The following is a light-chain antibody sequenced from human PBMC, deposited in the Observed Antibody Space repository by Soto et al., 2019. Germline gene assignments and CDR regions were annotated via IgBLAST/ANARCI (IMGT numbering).Light chain of an antibody. CDR1: RSISDW. CDR2: DAS. CDR3: LQYSSHSWT. Sequence: IQMTQSPSSLSPSVGDRVTITCRASRSISDWLAWYQQKPGKAPELLIFDASNLKSGVSSRFSGSGSGTEFTLTISRLQPDDVATYYCLQYSSHSWTFGKGTKVDIK. J-gene: IGKJ1*01. V-gene: IGKV1-5*01.